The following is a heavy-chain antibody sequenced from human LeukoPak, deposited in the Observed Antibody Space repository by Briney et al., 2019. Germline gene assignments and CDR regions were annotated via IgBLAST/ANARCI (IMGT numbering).Heavy chain of an antibody. J-gene: IGHJ3*02. CDR2: IKQDGSEK. Sequence: GGSLRPSCAASGFTFSSYWMSWVRQAPGKGLEWVANIKQDGSEKYHVDSVKGRFTISRDNAKNSLYLQMNSLRAEDTALYYCAKDIEDYYDSSGLECAFDIWGQGTMVTVSS. CDR1: GFTFSSYW. D-gene: IGHD3-22*01. CDR3: AKDIEDYYDSSGLECAFDI. V-gene: IGHV3-7*03.